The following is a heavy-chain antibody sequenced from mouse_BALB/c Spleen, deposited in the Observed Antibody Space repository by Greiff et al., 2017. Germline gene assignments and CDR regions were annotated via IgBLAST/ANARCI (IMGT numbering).Heavy chain of an antibody. CDR2: IRSKSNNYAT. Sequence: EVQLVETGGGLVQPKGSLKLSCAASGFTFNTYAMNWVRQAPGKGLEWVARIRSKSNNYATYYADSVKDRFTISRDDSQSMLYLQMNNLKTEDTAMYYCVRGYFDVWGAGTTVTVSS. J-gene: IGHJ1*01. V-gene: IGHV10-1*02. CDR1: GFTFNTYA. CDR3: VRGYFDV.